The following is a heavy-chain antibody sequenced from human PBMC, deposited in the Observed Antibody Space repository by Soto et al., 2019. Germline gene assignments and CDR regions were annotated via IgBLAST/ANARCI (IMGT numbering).Heavy chain of an antibody. CDR2: IYYSGST. D-gene: IGHD3-3*01. CDR3: AREHPSDFWSGYRAGGNWFDP. V-gene: IGHV4-31*03. CDR1: GGSISSGGYY. Sequence: TLSLTCTVSGGSISSGGYYWSWIRQHPGKGLEWIGYIYYSGSTYYNPSLKSRVTISVDTSKNQFSLKLSSVTAADTAVYYCAREHPSDFWSGYRAGGNWFDPWGQGTLVTVS. J-gene: IGHJ5*02.